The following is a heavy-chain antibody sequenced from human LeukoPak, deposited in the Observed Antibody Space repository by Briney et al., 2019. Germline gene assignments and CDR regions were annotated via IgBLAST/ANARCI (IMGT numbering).Heavy chain of an antibody. V-gene: IGHV1-69*05. CDR1: GVTFSSYA. Sequence: ASVKVSCKASGVTFSSYAITWVRQAPGQGLEWVGGIIGIFGTATYARKVQGRVTISMDESTSTVYMELSSLRSDDTAVYYGARSDRYYYDYMDVWGKGTTVTVSS. D-gene: IGHD2-15*01. CDR2: IIGIFGTA. CDR3: ARSDRYYYDYMDV. J-gene: IGHJ6*03.